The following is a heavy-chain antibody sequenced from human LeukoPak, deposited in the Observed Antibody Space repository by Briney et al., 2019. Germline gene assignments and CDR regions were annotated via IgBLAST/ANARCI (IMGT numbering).Heavy chain of an antibody. Sequence: GGSLRLSCAASGFTFSSYAMHWVRQAPGKGLEYVSALSSSGGSTYYANSVKGRFTISRDNSKNTLYLQMGSLRAEDMAVYYCARGGLRFYYYGMDVWGQGTTVTVSS. V-gene: IGHV3-64*01. D-gene: IGHD3-3*01. CDR1: GFTFSSYA. J-gene: IGHJ6*02. CDR2: LSSSGGST. CDR3: ARGGLRFYYYGMDV.